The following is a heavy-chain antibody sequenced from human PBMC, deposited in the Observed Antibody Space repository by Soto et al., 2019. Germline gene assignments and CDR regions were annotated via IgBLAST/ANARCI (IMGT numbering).Heavy chain of an antibody. D-gene: IGHD5-18*01. V-gene: IGHV4-31*03. CDR3: ARDRARGTAMVRIAFDI. Sequence: QVQLQESGPGLVKPSQTLSLTCTVSGGSISSGGYYWSWIRQHPGKGLEWIGYIYYSGSTYYNPSLKSRVTISVDTSKNQFSLKLSSVTAADTAVYHCARDRARGTAMVRIAFDIWGQGTMVTVSS. CDR2: IYYSGST. J-gene: IGHJ3*02. CDR1: GGSISSGGYY.